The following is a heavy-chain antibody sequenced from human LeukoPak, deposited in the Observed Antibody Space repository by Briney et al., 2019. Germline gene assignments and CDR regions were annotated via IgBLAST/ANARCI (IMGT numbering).Heavy chain of an antibody. CDR1: GGSISSGDYY. J-gene: IGHJ4*02. Sequence: PSETLSLTCTVSGGSISSGDYYWGWIRQPPGTGLEWIGYIYYSGSTYYNPSLKSRVTISVDTSKNQFSLKLSSVTAADTAVYYCASSHDYGDYVWDYWGQGTLVTVSS. CDR3: ASSHDYGDYVWDY. CDR2: IYYSGST. V-gene: IGHV4-30-4*01. D-gene: IGHD4-17*01.